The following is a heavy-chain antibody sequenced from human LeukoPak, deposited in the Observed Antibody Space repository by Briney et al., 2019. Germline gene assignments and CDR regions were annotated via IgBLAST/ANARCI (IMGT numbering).Heavy chain of an antibody. CDR2: IYSGGST. V-gene: IGHV3-66*01. CDR3: ARSGPTAMVMAFDY. D-gene: IGHD5-18*01. CDR1: GFTVSSNY. J-gene: IGHJ4*02. Sequence: GGSLRLSCAASGFTVSSNYMSWVRQAPGKGLEWVSVIYSGGSTYYADSVKGRFTISRDNSKNTLYLQMNSLIAEDTAVYYCARSGPTAMVMAFDYWGQGTLVTVSS.